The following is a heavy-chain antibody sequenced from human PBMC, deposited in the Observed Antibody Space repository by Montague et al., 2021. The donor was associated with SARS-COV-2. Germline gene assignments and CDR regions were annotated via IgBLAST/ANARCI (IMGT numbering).Heavy chain of an antibody. CDR2: INHSGST. CDR1: GGSFSGYY. D-gene: IGHD1-20*01. V-gene: IGHV4-34*01. CDR3: ARGLITGNDFDY. Sequence: SETLSLTCAVYGGSFSGYYWSWIRQPPGKGLEWIGEINHSGSTNYNPSLKSRVTISVDTSKNQFSLKLSSVTAADTAVYYCARGLITGNDFDYWGQGTLDTVSS. J-gene: IGHJ4*02.